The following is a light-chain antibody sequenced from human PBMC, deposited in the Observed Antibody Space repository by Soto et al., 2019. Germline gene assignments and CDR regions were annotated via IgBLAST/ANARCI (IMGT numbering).Light chain of an antibody. V-gene: IGKV3-20*01. J-gene: IGKJ2*01. CDR2: GAS. CDR1: QSVSSSY. CDR3: QQYGSSPMYT. Sequence: EIVLTQSPGTLSLSPGERATLSCRASQSVSSSYLAWYQQKPGQAPRLLIYGASGRATGIPDRFSGSGSGTDFTLTISRLEPEDCAVYYCQQYGSSPMYTFGQGTKLEI.